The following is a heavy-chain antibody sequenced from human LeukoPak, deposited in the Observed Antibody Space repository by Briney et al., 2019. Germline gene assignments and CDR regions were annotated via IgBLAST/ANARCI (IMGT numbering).Heavy chain of an antibody. J-gene: IGHJ4*02. CDR2: IHYSGST. Sequence: SQTLSLTCTVSGGSISSGTYSWAWIRQPPGKGLEWIGTIHYSGSTYYNPSLESRVTISVDSSRNQFSLKLSSVTAADTAVYYCARRSTSGYYYFDYWGQGTRVTVSS. D-gene: IGHD3-22*01. V-gene: IGHV4-39*01. CDR1: GGSISSGTYS. CDR3: ARRSTSGYYYFDY.